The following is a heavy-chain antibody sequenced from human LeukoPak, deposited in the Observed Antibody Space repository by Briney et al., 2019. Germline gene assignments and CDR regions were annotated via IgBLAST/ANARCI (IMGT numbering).Heavy chain of an antibody. CDR3: ARGGMSTSMGAF. Sequence: ASVKVSCKASGFTFTSYGFTWVRQAPGQGLEWMGWISAYNGNTNYAQRPQGRVTMTTDSSTSTAYMELRSLRSDDTAVYYCARGGMSTSMGAFWGQGTLVTVSS. CDR2: ISAYNGNT. D-gene: IGHD1-26*01. J-gene: IGHJ4*02. CDR1: GFTFTSYG. V-gene: IGHV1-18*01.